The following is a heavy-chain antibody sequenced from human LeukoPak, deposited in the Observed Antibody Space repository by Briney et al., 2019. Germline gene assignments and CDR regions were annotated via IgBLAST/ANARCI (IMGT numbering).Heavy chain of an antibody. CDR1: GFTVSSNY. V-gene: IGHV3-53*01. CDR3: ARDLFTDDYK. D-gene: IGHD3-16*01. J-gene: IGHJ4*02. Sequence: GGSLRLSCVASGFTVSSNYMTWVRQAPGKGLEWVAVIYSGGYTYYADSVKGRFTISRDDSKNTLYLRMNSLRDEDTAVYYCARDLFTDDYKWGQGTLVTVSS. CDR2: IYSGGYT.